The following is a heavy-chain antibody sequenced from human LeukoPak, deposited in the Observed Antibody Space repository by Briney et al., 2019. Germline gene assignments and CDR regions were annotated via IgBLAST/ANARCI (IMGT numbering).Heavy chain of an antibody. CDR3: ARDRAMDSYYFDY. Sequence: ASVKVSCKASGNTFSGYYIHWVRQAPGQGLEWMGWINPNSGVTNYAQKFQGRITMTRDTSTSTAYMDLSRLRSDDTAVYYCARDRAMDSYYFDYWGQGTPVTVSS. CDR2: INPNSGVT. J-gene: IGHJ4*02. D-gene: IGHD5-18*01. V-gene: IGHV1-2*02. CDR1: GNTFSGYY.